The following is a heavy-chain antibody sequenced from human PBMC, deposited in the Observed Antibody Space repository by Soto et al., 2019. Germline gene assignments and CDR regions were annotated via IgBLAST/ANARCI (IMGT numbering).Heavy chain of an antibody. Sequence: PGGSLRLSCAASGFTFISYAMSWVRQAPGKGLEWVSAISGSGGSTYYADSVKGRFTISRDNSKNTLYLQMNSLRAEDTAVYYCAKDRAYRRVAVAGTRFDYWGQGTLVTVSS. CDR2: ISGSGGST. V-gene: IGHV3-23*01. CDR1: GFTFISYA. CDR3: AKDRAYRRVAVAGTRFDY. D-gene: IGHD6-19*01. J-gene: IGHJ4*02.